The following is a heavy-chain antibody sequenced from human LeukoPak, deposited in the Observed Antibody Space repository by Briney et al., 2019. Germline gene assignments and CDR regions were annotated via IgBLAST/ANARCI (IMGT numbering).Heavy chain of an antibody. J-gene: IGHJ4*02. CDR3: AKDLNYDFWSGLGN. Sequence: GGSLRLSCAVSGFSFSSYGMHWVRQAPGKGLEWMAVISYDGTNKYYADSVKGRFTISRDNSKNTLYLQMNSLRAEDTAVYYCAKDLNYDFWSGLGNWGQGTLVTVSS. CDR1: GFSFSSYG. CDR2: ISYDGTNK. D-gene: IGHD3-3*01. V-gene: IGHV3-30*18.